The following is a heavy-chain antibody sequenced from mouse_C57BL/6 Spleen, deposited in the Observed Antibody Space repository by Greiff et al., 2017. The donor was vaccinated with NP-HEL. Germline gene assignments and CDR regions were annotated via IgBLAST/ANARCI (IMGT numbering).Heavy chain of an antibody. CDR1: GYTFTSYW. D-gene: IGHD4-1*01. CDR3: ARQVSLGTDYCDY. Sequence: VQLQQSGAELVMPGASVKLSCKASGYTFTSYWMHWVKQRPGQGLEWIGEIDPSDSYTNYNQKFKGKSTLTVDKSSSTAYMQLSSLTSEDSAVYYCARQVSLGTDYCDYWGQGTTLTVSS. J-gene: IGHJ2*01. CDR2: IDPSDSYT. V-gene: IGHV1-69*01.